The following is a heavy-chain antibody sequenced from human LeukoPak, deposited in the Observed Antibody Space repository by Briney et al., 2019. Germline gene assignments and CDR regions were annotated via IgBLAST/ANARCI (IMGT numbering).Heavy chain of an antibody. CDR1: SGSISRGDSY. CDR2: IYYSGNT. V-gene: IGHV4-30-4*01. J-gene: IGHJ4*02. CDR3: ARVERADFWSGIGYYFDY. Sequence: SETLSLTCTVSSGSISRGDSYWSWVRQPPGKGLEWIGNIYYSGNTYYKPSLKSRVTISVDTSKNQFSLKLSSVTAADTAIYYCARVERADFWSGIGYYFDYWGQGTLVTVSS. D-gene: IGHD3-3*01.